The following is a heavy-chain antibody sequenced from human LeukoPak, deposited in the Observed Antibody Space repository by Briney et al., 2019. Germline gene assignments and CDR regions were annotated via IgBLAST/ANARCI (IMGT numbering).Heavy chain of an antibody. Sequence: GSLRLSCAASGFTFDDYGMSWVRQAPGKGLEWIGEINHSGSTNYNPSLKSRVSISVDTSKNQFSLKLSSVTAADTAVYYCARRTVRGVIKYWDQGTLVTVS. CDR3: ARRTVRGVIKY. D-gene: IGHD3-10*01. V-gene: IGHV4-34*01. CDR2: INHSGST. CDR1: GFTFDDYG. J-gene: IGHJ4*02.